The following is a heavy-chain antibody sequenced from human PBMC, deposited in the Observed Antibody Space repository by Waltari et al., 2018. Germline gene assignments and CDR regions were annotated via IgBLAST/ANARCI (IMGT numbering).Heavy chain of an antibody. Sequence: QVQLLQSGAEVKVPGASVKVSCKASGYTLSNYFMHWVRQAPGQGLEWMGISNPSGGRTTYPQKFQGRVTMTRDTSTNTVYMELRSLRSEDTAIYYCARDGCITSTCNGGGNWFDPWGQGTLVTVSS. CDR1: GYTLSNYF. V-gene: IGHV1-46*01. J-gene: IGHJ5*02. D-gene: IGHD3-16*01. CDR2: SNPSGGRT. CDR3: ARDGCITSTCNGGGNWFDP.